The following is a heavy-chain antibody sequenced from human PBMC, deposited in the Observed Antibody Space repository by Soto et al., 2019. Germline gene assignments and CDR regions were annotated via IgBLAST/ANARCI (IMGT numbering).Heavy chain of an antibody. D-gene: IGHD2-15*01. CDR3: APHVYCSGGSCQYDAFAI. J-gene: IGHJ3*02. CDR2: ITAGGDGT. V-gene: IGHV3-23*01. Sequence: EVQVLESGGGLVQSGGSLRLSCEASGITFSNYMMTWIRQAPGKGLEWVSTITAGGDGTYYADSVKGRFTMSRETSKNTLYFQMNSLRAEDTAVYYCAPHVYCSGGSCQYDAFAIRGQGTMVTVSS. CDR1: GITFSNYM.